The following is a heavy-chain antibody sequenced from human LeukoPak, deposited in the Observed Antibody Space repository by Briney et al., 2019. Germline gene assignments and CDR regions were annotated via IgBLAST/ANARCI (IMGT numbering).Heavy chain of an antibody. CDR2: INPNSGGT. V-gene: IGHV1-2*02. CDR3: ARADIRVRAIYDY. J-gene: IGHJ4*02. CDR1: GYTFTGYY. Sequence: ASVKVSCKASGYTFTGYYMHCVRQAPGQGLEWMGWINPNSGGTNYAQKFQGRVTMARDTSISTAYMELSRLRSDDTAVYYCARADIRVRAIYDYWGQGTLVTVSS. D-gene: IGHD3-10*01.